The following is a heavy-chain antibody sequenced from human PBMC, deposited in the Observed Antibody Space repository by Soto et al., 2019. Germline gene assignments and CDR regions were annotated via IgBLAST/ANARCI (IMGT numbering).Heavy chain of an antibody. CDR3: ARDSHVQVY. CDR1: GGSITSSHYY. V-gene: IGHV4-39*02. Sequence: SETLSLTCTVSGGSITSSHYYWGWIRQPPGKGLEWIGSIYYNGSTYYNPSLKSRVTISVDTSKNQFSLKVSSVSATDTDIYYCARDSHVQVYWGQGTLVX. J-gene: IGHJ4*02. CDR2: IYYNGST.